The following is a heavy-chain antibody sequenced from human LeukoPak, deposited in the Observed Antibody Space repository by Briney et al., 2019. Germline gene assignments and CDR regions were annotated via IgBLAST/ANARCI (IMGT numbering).Heavy chain of an antibody. V-gene: IGHV4-34*01. Sequence: SETLSLTCAVYGGSFSGYYWSWIRQPPGKGLEWIGEINHSGSTNYNPSLKSRVTISVDTSKNQFSLKLSSVTAADTAVYYCARGSTQRPGIAVAGISPWGQGTLVTVSS. CDR1: GGSFSGYY. CDR3: ARGSTQRPGIAVAGISP. D-gene: IGHD6-19*01. CDR2: INHSGST. J-gene: IGHJ5*02.